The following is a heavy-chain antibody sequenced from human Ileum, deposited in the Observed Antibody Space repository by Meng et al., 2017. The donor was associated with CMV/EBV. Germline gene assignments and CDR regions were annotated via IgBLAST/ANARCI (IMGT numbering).Heavy chain of an antibody. V-gene: IGHV4-4*07. Sequence: QLTESGPGRVKPSETLSLTCYVSGGSISNYYWSWIRQPAGKGLEWIAHIYTSGTTNYNPSLKSRVTMSVDTSRNQFSLKLTSVTAADTAVYYCARNYGSGNWNFFHYWGQGTLVTVSS. J-gene: IGHJ4*02. CDR2: IYTSGTT. CDR1: GGSISNYY. CDR3: ARNYGSGNWNFFHY. D-gene: IGHD3-10*01.